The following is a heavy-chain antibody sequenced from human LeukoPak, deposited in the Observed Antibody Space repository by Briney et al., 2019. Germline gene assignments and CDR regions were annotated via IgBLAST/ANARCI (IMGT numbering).Heavy chain of an antibody. J-gene: IGHJ4*02. V-gene: IGHV1-46*01. CDR2: INPSDGDT. Sequence: ASVKVSCKASGYTFTSYYMHWVRQAPGQGLEWMGMINPSDGDTTYAQRFQGRVTMTRDTSTSTVYMELSSLRSEDTAVYYCARAYGSGTYFHPDYWGQGTLVTVSS. CDR1: GYTFTSYY. CDR3: ARAYGSGTYFHPDY. D-gene: IGHD3-10*01.